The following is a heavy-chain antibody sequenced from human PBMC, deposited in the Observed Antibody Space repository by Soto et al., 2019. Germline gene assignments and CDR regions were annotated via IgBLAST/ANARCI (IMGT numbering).Heavy chain of an antibody. CDR2: INTGNGTT. CDR3: ASNAFDY. V-gene: IGHV1-3*04. CDR1: GYIFTNYP. Sequence: QVQFLQSGAEVKKPGASVKVSCKTSGYIFTNYPIHWVRQAPGRGLEWVAWINTGNGTTRYSPKLQGRVSLRTGTSASTVYMELTSLRFEDTALYYCASNAFDYWGQGTLVAVSP. J-gene: IGHJ4*02.